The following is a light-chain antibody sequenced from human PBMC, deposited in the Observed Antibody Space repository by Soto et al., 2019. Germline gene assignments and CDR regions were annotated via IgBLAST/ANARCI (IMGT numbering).Light chain of an antibody. CDR1: QSVNSRY. J-gene: IGKJ2*01. V-gene: IGKV3-20*01. CDR2: GAS. CDR3: QQYGSAPYT. Sequence: DIVLTQSPGTLSLSPGERATLSCRASQSVNSRYLAWFQQKPGQAPKLLIYGASSRATGVPDRFSGSGSGTDFTLTISRLEPEDFVLYYCQQYGSAPYTFGQGTNLEIK.